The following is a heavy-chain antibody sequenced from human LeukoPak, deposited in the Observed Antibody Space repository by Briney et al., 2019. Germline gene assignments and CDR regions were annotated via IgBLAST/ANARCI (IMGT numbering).Heavy chain of an antibody. CDR3: ARKERSYYDSSGTFDY. J-gene: IGHJ4*02. V-gene: IGHV4-31*03. CDR2: LNLSGST. Sequence: SETLSLTCTVSGGSTSSGVYYWSSIRQHPGKCREWLGYLNLSGSTYYNPSLKSRVTISVDTSKNQFSLKLRSVTAAATAVYYCARKERSYYDSSGTFDYWGQGTLVTVSS. CDR1: GGSTSSGVYY. D-gene: IGHD3-22*01.